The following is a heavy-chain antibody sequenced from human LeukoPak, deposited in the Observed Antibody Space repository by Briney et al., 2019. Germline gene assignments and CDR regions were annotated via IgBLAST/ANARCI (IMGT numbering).Heavy chain of an antibody. D-gene: IGHD1-1*01. J-gene: IGHJ4*02. CDR3: TRGGYGGPRVAFDY. Sequence: GASVKVSCKASGYTFTRYYMHWVRQAPGQGREWMGIISPSGASTSYAQKFQGRVTMTRDTSTSTVYMELSSLRSEDTAVYYCTRGGYGGPRVAFDYWGQGTLVTVSS. V-gene: IGHV1-46*01. CDR2: ISPSGAST. CDR1: GYTFTRYY.